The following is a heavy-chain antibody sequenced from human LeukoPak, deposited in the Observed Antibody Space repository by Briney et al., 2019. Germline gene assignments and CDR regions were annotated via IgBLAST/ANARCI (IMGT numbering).Heavy chain of an antibody. CDR2: IYISGST. Sequence: SETLSLTCTVSGRTISGYYWSWIRQPAGKGLEWIGRIYISGSTNYNPSLKSRVTMSVDTSKNQFSLKLSSVTAADTAVYYCARTWQWLPFEYWGQGTLVTVSS. V-gene: IGHV4-4*07. D-gene: IGHD6-19*01. J-gene: IGHJ4*02. CDR1: GRTISGYY. CDR3: ARTWQWLPFEY.